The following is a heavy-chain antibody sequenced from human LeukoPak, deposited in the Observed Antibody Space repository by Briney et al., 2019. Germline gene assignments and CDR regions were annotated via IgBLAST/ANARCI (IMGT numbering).Heavy chain of an antibody. CDR2: IYYSGST. V-gene: IGHV4-39*01. CDR3: ARHKDYYYSYMDV. Sequence: PSETLSLTCTVSGNSISSGDNYWGWIRQPPGKGLEWIGTIYYSGSTYYHPSLTSRVTISVDTSKNQFSLKVSSVTAADTAVYYCARHKDYYYSYMDVWGKGTTVTISS. J-gene: IGHJ6*03. CDR1: GNSISSGDNY.